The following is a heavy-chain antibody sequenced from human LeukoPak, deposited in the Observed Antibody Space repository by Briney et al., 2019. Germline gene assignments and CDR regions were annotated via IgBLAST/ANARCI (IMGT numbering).Heavy chain of an antibody. J-gene: IGHJ2*01. CDR2: MNPKRGTT. V-gene: IGHV1-2*02. Sequence: ASVKVSCKASGYSFTAYPIHWVRQAPGQGLEWMGWMNPKRGTTNYAQNFQGRVTMTRDTSISTAYLELNSLRSDDTATYFCARDRVEMDSVGWHLAVWGRGTLVTVSS. CDR3: ARDRVEMDSVGWHLAV. D-gene: IGHD5-24*01. CDR1: GYSFTAYP.